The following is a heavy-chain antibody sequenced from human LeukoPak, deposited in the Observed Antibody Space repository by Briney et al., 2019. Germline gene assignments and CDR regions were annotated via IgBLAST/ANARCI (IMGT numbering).Heavy chain of an antibody. CDR1: RFTYSRYA. CDR2: ISDNGAGT. D-gene: IGHD3-3*01. CDR3: AKRSLSGTWYFDL. V-gene: IGHV3-23*01. Sequence: GGSLRLSCVGSRFTYSRYAMSWVRQAPGKGLEWVSSISDNGAGTFYADSVKGRFTISRDNSDKTLYLQMNSLRAEDTAVYYCAKRSLSGTWYFDLWGRGTLVIVSS. J-gene: IGHJ2*01.